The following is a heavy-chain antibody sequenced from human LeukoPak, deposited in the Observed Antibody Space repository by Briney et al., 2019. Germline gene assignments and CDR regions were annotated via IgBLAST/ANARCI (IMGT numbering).Heavy chain of an antibody. J-gene: IGHJ5*02. Sequence: SETLSLTRAVSGGSISSYYWSWIRQPAGKGLEWIGRIYTSGSTNYNPSLKSRVTMSVDTSKNQFSLKLSSVTAADTAVYYCARGLRFLEWPNWFDPWGQGTLVTVSS. CDR1: GGSISSYY. V-gene: IGHV4-4*07. CDR2: IYTSGST. D-gene: IGHD3-3*01. CDR3: ARGLRFLEWPNWFDP.